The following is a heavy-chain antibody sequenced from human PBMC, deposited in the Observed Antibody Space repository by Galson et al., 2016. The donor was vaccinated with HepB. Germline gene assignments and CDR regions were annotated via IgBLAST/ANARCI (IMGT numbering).Heavy chain of an antibody. CDR2: IYYSGST. CDR1: GGSFSSSSYY. J-gene: IGHJ3*02. V-gene: IGHV4-39*01. CDR3: ARSDCSSTSCYGNDPFDI. Sequence: SETLSLTCTVSGGSFSSSSYYWGWIRQPPGKGLEWIGSIYYSGSTYYNPSLESRVTISVDTSKNQFSLKLSSVTAADTALYYCARSDCSSTSCYGNDPFDIWGQGTMVTVSS. D-gene: IGHD2-2*01.